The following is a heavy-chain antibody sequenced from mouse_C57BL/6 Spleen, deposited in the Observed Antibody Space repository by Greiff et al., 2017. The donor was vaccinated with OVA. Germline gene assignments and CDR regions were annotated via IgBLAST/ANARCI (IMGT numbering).Heavy chain of an antibody. CDR3: AREYDQYFDV. D-gene: IGHD2-10*02. J-gene: IGHJ1*03. CDR1: GYTFTSYW. V-gene: IGHV1-61*01. CDR2: IYPSDSET. Sequence: QVQLKQPGAELVRPGSSVKLSCKASGYTFTSYWMDWVKQRPGQGLEWIGNIYPSDSETHYNQKFKDKATLTVDKSSSTAYMQLSSLTSEDSAVYYCAREYDQYFDVWGTGTTVTVSS.